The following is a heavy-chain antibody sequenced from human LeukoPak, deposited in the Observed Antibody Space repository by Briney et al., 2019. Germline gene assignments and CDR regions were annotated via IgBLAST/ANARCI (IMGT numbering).Heavy chain of an antibody. CDR1: GDSISPYY. D-gene: IGHD3-22*01. J-gene: IGHJ4*02. V-gene: IGHV4-59*08. Sequence: SETLSLTCTVSGDSISPYYWRWLRQPPGKGLEWIGYVDYRGTTIYNPSRKSRVTISVDTSKNQFSLRLSSVTAADTAVYYCARSPDSSGYYYYFDFWGQGTLVTVSS. CDR2: VDYRGTT. CDR3: ARSPDSSGYYYYFDF.